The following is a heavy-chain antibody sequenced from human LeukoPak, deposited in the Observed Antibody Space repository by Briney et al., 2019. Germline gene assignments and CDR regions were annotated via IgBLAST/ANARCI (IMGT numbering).Heavy chain of an antibody. CDR3: GRLFDS. J-gene: IGHJ4*02. CDR2: INYSGTT. V-gene: IGHV4-39*01. Sequence: SETLSLTCTVSGGAVISDNFYWGWVRQPPGKGLEWVGSINYSGTTYYNPSLRSRVSISVDTSRTQFFLRLNSVSAADTAVYYCGRLFDSWGQGILVTVSS. CDR1: GGAVISDNFY.